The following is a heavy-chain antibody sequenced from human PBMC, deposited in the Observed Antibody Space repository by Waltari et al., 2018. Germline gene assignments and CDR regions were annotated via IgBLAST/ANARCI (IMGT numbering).Heavy chain of an antibody. CDR1: GFTFSSYG. CDR2: ISYDGSNK. V-gene: IGHV3-30*18. J-gene: IGHJ4*02. Sequence: QVQLVESGGGVVQPGRSLRLSCAASGFTFSSYGMHWVRQAPGKGLEWVAVISYDGSNKYYADSVKGRFTIPRDNSKNTLYLQMNSLRAEDTAVYYCAKSLIRISTVTTVPDYWGQGTLVTVSS. D-gene: IGHD4-17*01. CDR3: AKSLIRISTVTTVPDY.